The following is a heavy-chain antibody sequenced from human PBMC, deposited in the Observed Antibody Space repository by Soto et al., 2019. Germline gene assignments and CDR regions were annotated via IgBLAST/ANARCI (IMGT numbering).Heavy chain of an antibody. Sequence: SETLSLTCGGYSGSFSGYYWTWIRQPPGKGLEWIGEINHSGKTNYNPSLKSRITMSVDTSKNQFSLKLSSVTAADTAVYYCARGPPYSGSYYRYWGQGTLVTVSS. J-gene: IGHJ4*02. CDR1: SGSFSGYY. V-gene: IGHV4-34*01. D-gene: IGHD1-26*01. CDR2: INHSGKT. CDR3: ARGPPYSGSYYRY.